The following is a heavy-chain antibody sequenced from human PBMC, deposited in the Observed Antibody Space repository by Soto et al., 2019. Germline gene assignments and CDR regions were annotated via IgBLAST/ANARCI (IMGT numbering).Heavy chain of an antibody. CDR2: IWYDGSNK. J-gene: IGHJ4*02. Sequence: GGSLRLSCAASGFTFSSYGMHWVRQAPGKGLEWVAVIWYDGSNKYYADSVKGRFTISRDNSKNTLYLQMNSLRAEDTAVYYCARGLQESAYCGGDCLDPFDYWGQGTLVTVSS. D-gene: IGHD2-21*02. V-gene: IGHV3-33*01. CDR1: GFTFSSYG. CDR3: ARGLQESAYCGGDCLDPFDY.